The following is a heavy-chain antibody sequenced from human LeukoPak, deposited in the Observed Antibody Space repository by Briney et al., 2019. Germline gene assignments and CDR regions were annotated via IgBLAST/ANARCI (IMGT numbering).Heavy chain of an antibody. CDR1: GFTFSNYA. D-gene: IGHD2-21*01. J-gene: IGHJ4*02. Sequence: GGSLRLSCAAAGFTFSNYAMHWVRQAPGKGLEWVAVISYDGSDKYYADSVKGRFTISRDNSKNTLYLQMNSLRAEDTAVYYCARDRVVLDYWGQGTLVTVSS. CDR3: ARDRVVLDY. V-gene: IGHV3-30-3*01. CDR2: ISYDGSDK.